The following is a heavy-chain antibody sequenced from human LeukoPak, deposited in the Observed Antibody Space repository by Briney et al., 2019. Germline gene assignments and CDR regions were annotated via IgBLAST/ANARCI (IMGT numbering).Heavy chain of an antibody. V-gene: IGHV4-34*01. D-gene: IGHD6-19*01. CDR3: ARGRAVASDY. CDR1: GGSFSGYY. J-gene: IGHJ4*02. Sequence: SEALSLTCAVYGGSFSGYYWSWIRQPPGKGLEWIGEINHSGSTNYNPSLKSRVTISVDTSKNQFSLKLSSVTAADTAVYYCARGRAVASDYWGQGTLVTVSS. CDR2: INHSGST.